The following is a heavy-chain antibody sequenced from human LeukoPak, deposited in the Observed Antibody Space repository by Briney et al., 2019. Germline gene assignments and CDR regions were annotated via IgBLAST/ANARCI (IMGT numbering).Heavy chain of an antibody. CDR3: ARGGSLVADDAFDI. CDR2: MNPNSGNT. V-gene: IGHV1-8*01. CDR1: GYTFTSYD. J-gene: IGHJ3*02. Sequence: ASVKVSCKASGYTFTSYDIHWVRQATGQGLEWMGWMNPNSGNTGYAQKFQGRVTMTRNTSISTAYMELSSLRSEDTAVYYCARGGSLVADDAFDIWGQGTMVTVSS. D-gene: IGHD5-12*01.